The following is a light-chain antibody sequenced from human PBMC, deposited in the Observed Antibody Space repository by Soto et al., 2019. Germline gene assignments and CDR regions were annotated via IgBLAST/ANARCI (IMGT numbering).Light chain of an antibody. V-gene: IGKV3-15*01. Sequence: EIVMTQSPATLSVSPGERATLSCRASQSVSSNLAWYQQKPGQAHRLLIYGASTRATGIPARFSSSGSGTEFTLNISSLQSEDFAVYYCQQYNKWPLTFGGGTQVEIK. J-gene: IGKJ4*01. CDR1: QSVSSN. CDR2: GAS. CDR3: QQYNKWPLT.